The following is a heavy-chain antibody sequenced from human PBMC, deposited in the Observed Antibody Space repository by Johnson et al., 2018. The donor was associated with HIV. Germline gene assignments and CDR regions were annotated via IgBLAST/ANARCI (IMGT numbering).Heavy chain of an antibody. D-gene: IGHD3-22*01. Sequence: QMLLVESGGGLVQPGGSLRLSCAASGFTFSSYGMHWVRQAPGKGLEWVAFIRYDGSIKYYADSAKGRFTISRDNSKNTLYLQMNSLRAEDTAVYYCAKVSGYYDSLSAGWSFDIWGQGTMVTVSS. CDR3: AKVSGYYDSLSAGWSFDI. CDR1: GFTFSSYG. V-gene: IGHV3-30*02. J-gene: IGHJ3*02. CDR2: IRYDGSIK.